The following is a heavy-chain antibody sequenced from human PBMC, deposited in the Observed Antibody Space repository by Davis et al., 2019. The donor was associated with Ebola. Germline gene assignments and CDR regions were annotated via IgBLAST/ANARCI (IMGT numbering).Heavy chain of an antibody. V-gene: IGHV4-34*01. CDR2: INHSGST. J-gene: IGHJ6*02. Sequence: PSETLSLTCAVYGGSFSGYYWSWIRQPPGKGLEWIGEINHSGSTNYNPSLKSRVTISVDTSKNQFSLKLSSVTAADTAVYYCARALGDWNDGGYYYGMDVWGQGTTVTVSS. CDR1: GGSFSGYY. D-gene: IGHD1-1*01. CDR3: ARALGDWNDGGYYYGMDV.